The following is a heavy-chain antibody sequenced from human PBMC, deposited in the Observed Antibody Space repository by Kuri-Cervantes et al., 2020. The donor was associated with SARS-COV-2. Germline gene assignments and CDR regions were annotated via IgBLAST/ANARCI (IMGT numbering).Heavy chain of an antibody. CDR2: ISAYNGNT. J-gene: IGHJ4*02. CDR1: GSTFSGYG. D-gene: IGHD2-2*01. V-gene: IGHV1-18*01. Sequence: ASVKVSCKASGSTFSGYGISWVRQAPGQGLEWMGWISAYNGNTNYAQKLQGRVTMTTDTSTSTAYMELRSLRSDDTAVYYCARVAFLGYCSSTSCYHFDYWGQGTLVTVSS. CDR3: ARVAFLGYCSSTSCYHFDY.